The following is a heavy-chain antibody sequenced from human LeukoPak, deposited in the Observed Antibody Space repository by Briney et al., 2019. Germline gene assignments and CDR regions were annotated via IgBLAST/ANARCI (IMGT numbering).Heavy chain of an antibody. CDR3: ARDYGRGIVGATGGAFDI. D-gene: IGHD1-26*01. Sequence: ASVKVSCKASGYTFTGYYMHWVRQAPGQGLEWMGWINPNSGGTNYAQKFQGRVTMTRDTSISTAYMELSRLRSDDTAVYYCARDYGRGIVGATGGAFDIWGQGTMVTVSS. CDR2: INPNSGGT. CDR1: GYTFTGYY. V-gene: IGHV1-2*02. J-gene: IGHJ3*02.